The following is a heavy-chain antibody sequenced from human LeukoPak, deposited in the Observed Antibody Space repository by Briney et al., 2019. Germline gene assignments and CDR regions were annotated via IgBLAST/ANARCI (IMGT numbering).Heavy chain of an antibody. V-gene: IGHV4-34*01. CDR2: INHSGST. CDR3: ADRGEQQLITGGY. D-gene: IGHD6-13*01. J-gene: IGHJ4*02. Sequence: SETLSLTCAVYGGSFSGYYWSWIRQPPGKGLEWIGEINHSGSTNYNPSLKSRVTISVDTSKNQFSLKLSSVTAADTAVYYCADRGEQQLITGGYWGQGTLVTVSS. CDR1: GGSFSGYY.